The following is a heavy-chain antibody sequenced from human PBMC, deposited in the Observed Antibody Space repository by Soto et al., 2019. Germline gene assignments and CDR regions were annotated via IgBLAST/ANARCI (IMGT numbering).Heavy chain of an antibody. CDR3: ASQHSSSYFDY. CDR2: IYYSGST. V-gene: IGHV4-30-4*01. Sequence: QVQLQESGPGLVKPSQTLSVTCTVSGGSISSGDYYWSWIRQPPGKGLEWIGSIYYSGSTYYNPSLKTRVTISLDTSKNQFSLKLNSVTAADTALYYCASQHSSSYFDYWGQRTLVTVSS. CDR1: GGSISSGDYY. D-gene: IGHD6-6*01. J-gene: IGHJ4*02.